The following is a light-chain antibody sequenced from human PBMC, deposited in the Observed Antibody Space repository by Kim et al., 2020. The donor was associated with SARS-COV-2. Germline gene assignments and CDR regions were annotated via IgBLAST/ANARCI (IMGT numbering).Light chain of an antibody. CDR2: ELT. CDR1: SGDFGGYGGYNY. CDR3: TTHANNNYI. V-gene: IGLV2-8*01. Sequence: VTTSCSATSGDFGGYGGYNYVSWYQQHPGKAPKLIIYELTKRPSGVPNRFSGSKSGNTASLTVSGLQAEDEADYYCTTHANNNYIFGTGTKVTVL. J-gene: IGLJ1*01.